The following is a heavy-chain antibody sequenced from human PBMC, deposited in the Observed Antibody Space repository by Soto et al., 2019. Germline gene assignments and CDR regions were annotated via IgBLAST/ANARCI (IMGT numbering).Heavy chain of an antibody. CDR3: AKAGMGLHLGELSSYYYYYYMDV. CDR2: ISGSGGST. CDR1: GFTFSSYA. Sequence: GGSLRLSCAASGFTFSSYAMSWVRQAPGKGLEWVSAISGSGGSTYYADSVKGRFTISRDNSKNTLYLQMNSPRAEDTAVYYCAKAGMGLHLGELSSYYYYYYMDVWGKGTTVTVSS. D-gene: IGHD3-16*02. V-gene: IGHV3-23*01. J-gene: IGHJ6*03.